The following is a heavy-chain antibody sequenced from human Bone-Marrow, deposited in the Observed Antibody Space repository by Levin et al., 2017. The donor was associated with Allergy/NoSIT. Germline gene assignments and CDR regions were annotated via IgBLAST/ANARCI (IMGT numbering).Heavy chain of an antibody. V-gene: IGHV4-38-2*01. D-gene: IGHD4-17*01. CDR1: GSSISGGYY. CDR3: ARSPLLNYGEAPEYFQY. Sequence: SETLSLNCAVSGSSISGGYYWGWIRQPPGKGLEWIGSLYSGGTNSYNPSLKSRVSISVDMSKNHLSLKLTSTTATATAAYYCARSPLLNYGEAPEYFQYWGQGIMVTVSS. CDR2: LYSGGTN. J-gene: IGHJ1*01.